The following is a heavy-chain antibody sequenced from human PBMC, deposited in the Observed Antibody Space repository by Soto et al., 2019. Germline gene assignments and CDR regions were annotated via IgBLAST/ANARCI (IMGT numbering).Heavy chain of an antibody. V-gene: IGHV1-2*02. CDR1: GYTFTGYY. J-gene: IGHJ6*02. CDR2: INPNSGGT. Sequence: GASVKVSCKASGYTFTGYYMHWVRQAPGQGLEWMGWINPNSGGTNCAQKFQGRVTMTRDTSISTAYMELSRLRSDDTAVYYCARVPAAILGTYYYYYYCMDVWGQGTTVTVSS. D-gene: IGHD2-2*01. CDR3: ARVPAAILGTYYYYYYCMDV.